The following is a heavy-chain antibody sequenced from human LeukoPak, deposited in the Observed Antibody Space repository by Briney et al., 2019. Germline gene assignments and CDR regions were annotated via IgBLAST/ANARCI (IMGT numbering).Heavy chain of an antibody. J-gene: IGHJ1*01. CDR3: ARSSTTVTTDLGYFQH. CDR2: IYYSGST. D-gene: IGHD4-17*01. V-gene: IGHV4-59*08. CDR1: GGSISSYY. Sequence: SETLSLTCTVSGGSISSYYWSWIRQPPGKGPEWIGYIYYSGSTNYNPSLKSRVTISVDTSKNQFSLKLSSVTAADTAVYYCARSSTTVTTDLGYFQHWGQGTLVTVSS.